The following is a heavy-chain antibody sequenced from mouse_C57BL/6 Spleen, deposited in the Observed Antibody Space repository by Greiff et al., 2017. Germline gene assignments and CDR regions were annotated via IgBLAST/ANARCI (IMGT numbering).Heavy chain of an antibody. Sequence: EVMLVESGGGLVKPGGSLKLSCAASGFTFSDYGMHWVRQAPEKGLEWVAYISSGSSTIYYADTVKGRFTISRDNAKNTLFLQMTSLRSEDTAMYYCARAYGSRSYFDYWGQGTTLTVSS. J-gene: IGHJ2*01. CDR3: ARAYGSRSYFDY. V-gene: IGHV5-17*01. CDR2: ISSGSSTI. D-gene: IGHD1-1*01. CDR1: GFTFSDYG.